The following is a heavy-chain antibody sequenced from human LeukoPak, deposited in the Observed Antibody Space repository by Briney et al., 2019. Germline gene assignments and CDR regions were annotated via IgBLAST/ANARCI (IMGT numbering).Heavy chain of an antibody. CDR1: GFTFSSYG. Sequence: GGSLRLSCAASGFTFSSYGMHWVRQAPGKGLEWVAVISYDGSNKYYADSVKGRFTISRDNSKNTLYLQMNSLRAEDTAVYYCARTYYDFWSGQSTYGMDVWGQGTTVTVSS. CDR2: ISYDGSNK. D-gene: IGHD3-3*01. J-gene: IGHJ6*02. V-gene: IGHV3-30*19. CDR3: ARTYYDFWSGQSTYGMDV.